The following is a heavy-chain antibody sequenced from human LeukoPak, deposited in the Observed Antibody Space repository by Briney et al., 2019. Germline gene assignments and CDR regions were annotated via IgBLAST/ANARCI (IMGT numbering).Heavy chain of an antibody. CDR3: ARYGPLYYYYYGMDV. CDR1: GGSISSYY. V-gene: IGHV4-59*01. CDR2: IYYSGST. D-gene: IGHD3-10*01. Sequence: PSETLSPTCTVSGGSISSYYWSWIRQPPGKGLEWIGYIYYSGSTNYNPSLKSRVTISVDTSKNQFSLKLSSVTAADTAVYYCARYGPLYYYYYGMDVWGQGTTVTVSS. J-gene: IGHJ6*02.